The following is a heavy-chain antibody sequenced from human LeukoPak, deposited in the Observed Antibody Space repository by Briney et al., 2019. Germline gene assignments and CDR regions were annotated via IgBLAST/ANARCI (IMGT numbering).Heavy chain of an antibody. J-gene: IGHJ4*02. D-gene: IGHD6-19*01. CDR1: GFTVSSNY. CDR2: MYSGGST. Sequence: GGSLRLSCAASGFTVSSNYMSWVRQAPGKGLEWVSVMYSGGSTYYADSVKGRFTISRHNSKNTLYLQMNSLRAEDTAVYYCARAPEWLFFDYWGQGTLVTVSS. V-gene: IGHV3-53*04. CDR3: ARAPEWLFFDY.